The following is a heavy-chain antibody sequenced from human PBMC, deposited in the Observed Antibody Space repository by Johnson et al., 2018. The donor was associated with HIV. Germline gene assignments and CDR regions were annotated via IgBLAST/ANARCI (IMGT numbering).Heavy chain of an antibody. CDR3: ASGGPLSGSDECCFDV. CDR2: IWYDGSNK. CDR1: GFTFSSYG. V-gene: IGHV3-33*01. Sequence: QVQLVESGGGVVQPGRSLRLSCAASGFTFSSYGMHWVRQAPGKGLEWVAVIWYDGSNKYYADSVKGRFTVSSDNSKNTLCLQMNSLRVEDTPVSSCASGGPLSGSDECCFDVWGQGTMVTVSS. D-gene: IGHD1-26*01. J-gene: IGHJ3*01.